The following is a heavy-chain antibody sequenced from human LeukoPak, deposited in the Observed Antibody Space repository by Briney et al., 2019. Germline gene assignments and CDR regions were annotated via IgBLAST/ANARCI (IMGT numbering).Heavy chain of an antibody. CDR1: GFTLSSYA. D-gene: IGHD6-13*01. Sequence: PGRSLRLSCAASGFTLSSYAMHWVRQAPGKGLEWVAVISYDGSNKYYADSVKGRFTISRDNSKNTLYLQMNSLRAEDTAVYYCARALGVHSSSWYFDYWGQGTLVTVSS. CDR2: ISYDGSNK. J-gene: IGHJ4*02. V-gene: IGHV3-30*04. CDR3: ARALGVHSSSWYFDY.